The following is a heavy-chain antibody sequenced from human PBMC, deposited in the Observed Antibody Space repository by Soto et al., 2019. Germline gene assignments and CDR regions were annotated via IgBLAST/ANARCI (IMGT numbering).Heavy chain of an antibody. CDR1: GGTFSSYA. J-gene: IGHJ6*02. D-gene: IGHD6-19*01. Sequence: QVQLVQSGAEVKKPGSSVKVSCKASGGTFSSYAISWVRQAPGQGLEWMGGIIPIFGTANYAQKFQGRVTITADESTSTAYMELSSLRSEDTAVYYCARALDPSGWYSNYYYYGMDVWGQGTTVTVSS. CDR3: ARALDPSGWYSNYYYYGMDV. V-gene: IGHV1-69*01. CDR2: IIPIFGTA.